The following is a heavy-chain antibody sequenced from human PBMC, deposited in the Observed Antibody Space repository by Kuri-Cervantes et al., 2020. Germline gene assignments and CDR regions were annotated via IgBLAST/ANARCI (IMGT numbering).Heavy chain of an antibody. CDR2: INHSGST. D-gene: IGHD2-2*01. J-gene: IGHJ6*03. CDR1: GGSFSGYY. CDR3: ARARPYCSTTSCYRGSYYYMDV. V-gene: IGHV4-34*01. Sequence: GSLRLSCAVYGGSFSGYYWSWIRQPPGKGLEWIGEINHSGSTNYNPSLKSRVTTSVDTSKNQFSLKLSSVAAADTAVYYCARARPYCSTTSCYRGSYYYMDVWGKGTTVTVSS.